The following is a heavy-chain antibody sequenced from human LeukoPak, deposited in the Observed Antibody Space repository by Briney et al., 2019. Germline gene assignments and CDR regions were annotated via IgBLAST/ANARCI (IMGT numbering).Heavy chain of an antibody. CDR2: IYTSGST. CDR3: ARDPSGSYYYYGMDV. V-gene: IGHV4-4*07. J-gene: IGHJ6*02. CDR1: GGSISSYY. Sequence: PSETLSLTCTVSGGSISSYYWSWIRQPPGKGLECIGRIYTSGSTNYNPSLKSRVTMSVDTSKNQFSLKLSSVTAADTAVYYCARDPSGSYYYYGMDVWGQGTTVTVSS. D-gene: IGHD1-26*01.